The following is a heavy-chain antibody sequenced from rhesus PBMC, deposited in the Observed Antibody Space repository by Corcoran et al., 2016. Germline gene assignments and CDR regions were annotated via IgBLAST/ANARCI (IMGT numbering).Heavy chain of an antibody. CDR3: ARVYEDDYGYYYNYFDY. J-gene: IGHJ4*01. CDR1: GYSISRGYG. D-gene: IGHD3-9*01. Sequence: QVQLQESGPGLRKPSETLATTCAGSGYSISRGYGWGWFGGPPGKGLEWSGGLGGSSCSNNSNPSLQGRVTISKDTSKNQFSLKLSSVTAADTAVYYCARVYEDDYGYYYNYFDYWGQGVLVTVSS. CDR2: LGGSSCSN. V-gene: IGHV4-127*01.